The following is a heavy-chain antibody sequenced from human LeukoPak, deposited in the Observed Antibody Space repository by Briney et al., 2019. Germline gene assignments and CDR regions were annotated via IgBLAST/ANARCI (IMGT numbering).Heavy chain of an antibody. CDR2: IYYSGST. CDR3: ARQCYYDSSGYTLGY. V-gene: IGHV4-59*08. D-gene: IGHD3-22*01. J-gene: IGHJ4*02. CDR1: GGSISSYY. Sequence: SETLSLTCTVSGGSISSYYWSWIRQPPGKGLEWIGYIYYSGSTNYNPSLKSRVTISVDTSKNQFSLKLSSVTAADTAVYYCARQCYYDSSGYTLGYWGQGTLVTVSS.